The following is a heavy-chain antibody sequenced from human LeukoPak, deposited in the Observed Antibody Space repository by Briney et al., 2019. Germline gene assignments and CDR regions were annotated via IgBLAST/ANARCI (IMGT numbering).Heavy chain of an antibody. CDR3: ARFGSSTWYKGAFDI. D-gene: IGHD6-13*01. CDR2: IVHSGNT. V-gene: IGHV4-34*12. J-gene: IGHJ3*02. CDR1: GGSFSGYY. Sequence: PSETLSLTCAVYGGSFSGYYWSWIRQPPRKGLEWIGEIVHSGNTKYNPSLKSRVTISVDTFKNQFSLNLTSVTAADTAVYYCARFGSSTWYKGAFDIWGQGTMVTVAS.